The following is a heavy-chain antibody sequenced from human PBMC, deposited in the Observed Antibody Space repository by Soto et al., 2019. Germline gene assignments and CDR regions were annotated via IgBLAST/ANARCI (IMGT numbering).Heavy chain of an antibody. CDR2: ISYDGSNK. CDR1: GFTFSSYG. V-gene: IGHV3-30*18. J-gene: IGHJ4*02. CDR3: AKGEGSGYYFDY. D-gene: IGHD3-22*01. Sequence: VGSLRLSCAASGFTFSSYGMHWVRQAPGKGLEWVAVISYDGSNKYYADSVKGRFTISRDNSKNTLYLQMNSLRAEDTAVYYCAKGEGSGYYFDYWGQGTLVTVSS.